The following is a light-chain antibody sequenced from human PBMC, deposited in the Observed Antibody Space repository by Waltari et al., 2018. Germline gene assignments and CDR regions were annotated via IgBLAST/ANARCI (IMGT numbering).Light chain of an antibody. CDR2: EVG. CDR1: SSDVGGYNY. CDR3: SSFAGTNNFVV. Sequence: QSALTQPPSASGSPGQSVTISCPGTSSDVGGYNYVPWYQPHPGKAPHLILYEVGQRPSGVPARFSGSKSGNTASLTVSGLQAEDEADYYCSSFAGTNNFVVFGGGTKLTV. J-gene: IGLJ2*01. V-gene: IGLV2-8*01.